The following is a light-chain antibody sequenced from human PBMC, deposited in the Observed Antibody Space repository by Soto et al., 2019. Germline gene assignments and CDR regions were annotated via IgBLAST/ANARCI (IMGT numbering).Light chain of an antibody. CDR3: QQSFSTPSIA. CDR2: AAS. J-gene: IGKJ5*01. CDR1: QDISNY. Sequence: DIQMTQSPSSLSASVGDRVTITCQASQDISNYLNWYQQKPGKAPKLLISAASSLQSGVPSRFIGSGSGTDFTLTISSLQPEDSATYFCQQSFSTPSIAFGQGTRLEIK. V-gene: IGKV1-39*01.